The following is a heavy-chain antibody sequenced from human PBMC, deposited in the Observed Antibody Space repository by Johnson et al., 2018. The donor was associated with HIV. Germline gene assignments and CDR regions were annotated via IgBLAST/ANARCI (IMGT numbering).Heavy chain of an antibody. Sequence: QVQLVESGGGVVQPGRSLRLSCAASGFTFSSYGMHWVRQAPVKGLEWVSVISGSGGSTYYADSVKGRFTISRDNSKNTLYLQMNSLRAEDTAVYYCARYAVDTAMARTRDDAFDIWGQGTMVTVSS. CDR2: ISGSGGST. J-gene: IGHJ3*02. V-gene: IGHV3-NL1*01. CDR1: GFTFSSYG. CDR3: ARYAVDTAMARTRDDAFDI. D-gene: IGHD5-18*01.